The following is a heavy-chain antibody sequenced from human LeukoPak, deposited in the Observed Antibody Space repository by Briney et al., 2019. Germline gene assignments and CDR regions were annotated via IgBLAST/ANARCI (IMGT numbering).Heavy chain of an antibody. CDR1: GGSISSYY. V-gene: IGHV4-59*08. J-gene: IGHJ4*02. CDR3: ARSNWNDCPFE. CDR2: IYYSGST. D-gene: IGHD1-20*01. Sequence: SETLSLTCTVSGGSISSYYWSWIRQPPGKGLEWIGYIYYSGSTYYNPSLKSRVTISVDTSKNQFSLKLSSVTAADTAVYYCARSNWNDCPFEWGQGTLVTVSS.